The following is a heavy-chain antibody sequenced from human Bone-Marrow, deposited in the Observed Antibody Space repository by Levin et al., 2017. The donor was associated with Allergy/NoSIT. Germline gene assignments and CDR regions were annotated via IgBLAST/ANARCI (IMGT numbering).Heavy chain of an antibody. J-gene: IGHJ4*02. CDR1: GGSFSGFY. CDR2: INHSGST. CDR3: ARGGGYTGYYFDY. D-gene: IGHD5-12*01. V-gene: IGHV4-34*01. Sequence: SSQTLSLTCAVYGGSFSGFYWTWIRQPPGKGLEWIGEINHSGSTNYNASLKSRVTISVDTSKNQVSLELRSVTAADTGVYYCARGGGYTGYYFDYWGQGALVTVSS.